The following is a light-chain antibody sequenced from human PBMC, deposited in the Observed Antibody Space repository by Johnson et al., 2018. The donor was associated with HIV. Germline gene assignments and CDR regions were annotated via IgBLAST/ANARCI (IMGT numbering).Light chain of an antibody. CDR1: SYNIGNNY. V-gene: IGLV1-51*01. J-gene: IGLJ1*01. CDR3: ATWDTSLSAGGV. Sequence: QSVLTQPPSVSAAPGQKVTISCSGSSYNIGNNYVSWYQQLPGTAPKLLIYAKNKRPSGIPDRFSGSRSGTSATLGITGLQTGDEADYYCATWDTSLSAGGVFGTGTKVTVL. CDR2: AKN.